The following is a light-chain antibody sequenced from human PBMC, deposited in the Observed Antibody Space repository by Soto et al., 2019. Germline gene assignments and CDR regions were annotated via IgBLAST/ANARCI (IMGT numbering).Light chain of an antibody. CDR2: AAS. V-gene: IGKV1-17*01. CDR1: QGIRND. J-gene: IGKJ1*01. CDR3: LTHSTYPLT. Sequence: DIQMTQFPSSLSASVGDRVTITCRASQGIRNDLGWYQQKPGKAPKRLIYAASSLQSGVPSRFSVSGSGTEFTLAISSLQPEDSATFYCLTHSTYPLTFGQGTKVEIK.